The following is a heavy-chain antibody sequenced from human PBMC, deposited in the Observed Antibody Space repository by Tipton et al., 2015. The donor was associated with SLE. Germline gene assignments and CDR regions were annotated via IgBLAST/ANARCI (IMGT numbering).Heavy chain of an antibody. CDR2: IYYTGTT. CDR1: GGSFSDYS. J-gene: IGHJ4*02. V-gene: IGHV4-34*01. CDR3: ARLSSGTGDFEH. D-gene: IGHD7-27*01. Sequence: GLVKPSETLSLTCAVYGGSFSDYSWSWIRQPPGKGLEWIGSIYYTGTTYYNPSLKSRVTISVETSKTHFSLKMSSVTAADTAMYYCARLSSGTGDFEHWGQGTLVAVSS.